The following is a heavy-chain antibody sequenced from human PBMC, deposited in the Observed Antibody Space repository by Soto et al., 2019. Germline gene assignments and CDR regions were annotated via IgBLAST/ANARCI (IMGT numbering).Heavy chain of an antibody. CDR2: ISGSGGST. V-gene: IGHV3-23*01. CDR1: GFTFSSYA. CDR3: AHALGYYDSSGYFDY. D-gene: IGHD3-22*01. J-gene: IGHJ4*02. Sequence: EVQLLESGGGLVQPGGSLRLSCAASGFTFSSYAMRWVRQAPGKGLEWVSAISGSGGSTYYADSVKGRFTISRDNSKNTLYLQMNSLSAEDTAVYYCAHALGYYDSSGYFDYWGQGTLVTVSS.